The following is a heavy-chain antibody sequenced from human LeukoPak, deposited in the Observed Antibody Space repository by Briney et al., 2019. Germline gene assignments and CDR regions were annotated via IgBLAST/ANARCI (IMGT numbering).Heavy chain of an antibody. CDR2: IHNSGTT. V-gene: IGHV4-34*01. CDR3: ARRYYYNLGSFPFDF. CDR1: GGPFSGYF. J-gene: IGHJ4*02. Sequence: PSETLSLTCAVSGGPFSGYFWSWIRQPPGKGLEWIGEIHNSGTTNYNPSLNSRVTISEDTSKNQFYLNLSSVTAADTAVYYCARRYYYNLGSFPFDFWGQGTLVTVSS. D-gene: IGHD3-10*01.